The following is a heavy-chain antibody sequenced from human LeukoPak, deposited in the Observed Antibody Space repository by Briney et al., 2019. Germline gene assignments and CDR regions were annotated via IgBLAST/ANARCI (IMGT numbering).Heavy chain of an antibody. J-gene: IGHJ4*02. D-gene: IGHD3-22*01. V-gene: IGHV1-8*01. CDR2: MNPNSGNT. CDR3: ARATNYYDSSGYVYYFDY. Sequence: ASVKVSCKASGYTFTSYDINWVRQATGQGLEWMGWMNPNSGNTGYAQKFQGRVTMTRNTSISTAYMELSSLRSEDTAVYYCARATNYYDSSGYVYYFDYWGQGTLVTVSS. CDR1: GYTFTSYD.